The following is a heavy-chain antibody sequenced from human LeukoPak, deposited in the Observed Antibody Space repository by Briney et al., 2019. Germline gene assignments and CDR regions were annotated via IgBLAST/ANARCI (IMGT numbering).Heavy chain of an antibody. D-gene: IGHD5-24*01. Sequence: ASVKVSCKASGYTFTNYGISWVRQAPGQGLEWMGWINPGSGETNYAPKFQGRVTVTRDTSISTAYMEVSRLTSDDTAVFYCARDQQFWGQGTLVTVSS. V-gene: IGHV1-2*02. CDR3: ARDQQF. CDR2: INPGSGET. J-gene: IGHJ4*02. CDR1: GYTFTNYG.